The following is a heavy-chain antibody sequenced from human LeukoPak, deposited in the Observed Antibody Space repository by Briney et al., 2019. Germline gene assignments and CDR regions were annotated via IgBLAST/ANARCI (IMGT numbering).Heavy chain of an antibody. V-gene: IGHV3-43D*03. CDR3: AKDKKDVVRKGYYYYYMDV. CDR2: ISWDGGST. D-gene: IGHD2-15*01. Sequence: GGSLRLSCAASGVTFDDYAMHWVRQAPGKGLEWVSLISWDGGSTYYADSVKGRFTISRDNSKNSLYLQMNSLRAEDTALYYCAKDKKDVVRKGYYYYYMDVWGKGTTVTVSS. CDR1: GVTFDDYA. J-gene: IGHJ6*03.